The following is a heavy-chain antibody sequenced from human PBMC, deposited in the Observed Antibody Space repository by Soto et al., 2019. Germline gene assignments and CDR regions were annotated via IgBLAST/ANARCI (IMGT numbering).Heavy chain of an antibody. CDR2: INHSGST. D-gene: IGHD2-2*01. V-gene: IGHV4-34*01. Sequence: PSETLSLTCAVYGGSFSGYYWSWIRQPPGKGLEWIGEINHSGSTNYNPSLKSRVTISVDTSKNQFSLKLSSVTAAETAVYYCARGVVVPAAEYGMDVWGQGTTVTVSS. CDR1: GGSFSGYY. CDR3: ARGVVVPAAEYGMDV. J-gene: IGHJ6*02.